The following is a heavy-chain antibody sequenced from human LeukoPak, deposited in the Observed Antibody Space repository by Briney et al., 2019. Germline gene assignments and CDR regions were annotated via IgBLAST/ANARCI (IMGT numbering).Heavy chain of an antibody. CDR2: IIPIFGTA. D-gene: IGHD6-13*01. CDR3: ARDSPYISSWLDY. CDR1: GGTFSSYA. V-gene: IGHV1-69*05. J-gene: IGHJ4*02. Sequence: SVKVSCKASGGTFSSYAISWVRQAPGQGLEWMGRIIPIFGTANYAQKFQGRVTITTDESTSTAYMELSSLRSEDTAVYYCARDSPYISSWLDYWGQGTLVTVSS.